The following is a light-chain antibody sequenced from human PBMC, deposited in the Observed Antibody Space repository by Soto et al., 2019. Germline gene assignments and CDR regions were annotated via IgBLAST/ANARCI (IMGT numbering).Light chain of an antibody. V-gene: IGKV3-15*01. CDR3: QQYSNWPLT. J-gene: IGKJ4*01. Sequence: EIVMTQSPATLSVSPGERATLSSRASQSVRSSFLAWYQQKPGQAPSLLIYGASTRATGIPARFSGSGSGTEFTLTINSLQSEDFAVYYCQQYSNWPLTFGGGTKV. CDR2: GAS. CDR1: QSVRSSF.